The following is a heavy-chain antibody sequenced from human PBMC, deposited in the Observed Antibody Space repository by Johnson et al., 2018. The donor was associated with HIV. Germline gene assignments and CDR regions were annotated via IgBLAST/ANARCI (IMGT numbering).Heavy chain of an antibody. D-gene: IGHD3-10*01. J-gene: IGHJ3*02. Sequence: QLVESGGGVVQPGGSLRLSCAASGFTFSSYWMSWVRQAPGKGLEWVSVIYSGGSTYYTRSVKGRFTISRDNAKNSLYLQMNSLRAEDTALYYCARDRRYYGSGSYGGAFDIWGQGTMVTVSS. CDR1: GFTFSSYW. CDR2: IYSGGST. V-gene: IGHV3-66*01. CDR3: ARDRRYYGSGSYGGAFDI.